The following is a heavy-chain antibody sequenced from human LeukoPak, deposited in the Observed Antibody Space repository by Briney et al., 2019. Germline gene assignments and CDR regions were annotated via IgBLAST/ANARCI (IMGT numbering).Heavy chain of an antibody. Sequence: ASVKVSCMASGYTFTNYNIDWVRQATGQGLEWMGWLNPNSGRAGCVQKFQGRVNITRDTSISTAYMELSSLRSEDTAVYYCARDSPIRRDGYIHPPAGYWGQGTLVTVSS. D-gene: IGHD5-24*01. V-gene: IGHV1-8*01. CDR3: ARDSPIRRDGYIHPPAGY. CDR2: LNPNSGRA. J-gene: IGHJ4*02. CDR1: GYTFTNYN.